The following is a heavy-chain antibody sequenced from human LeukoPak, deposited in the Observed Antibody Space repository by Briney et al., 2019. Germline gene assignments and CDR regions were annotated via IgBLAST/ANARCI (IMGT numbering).Heavy chain of an antibody. V-gene: IGHV1-2*02. Sequence: ASVKVSCKASGYTFTDYYMHWVRQAPGQGLEWMGWINPNSGGTNYAQKFQGRVTMTRDTSISTAYMELSRLRSDDTAVYYCARVGASGYCSGGSCYSGSWGQGTLVTVSS. CDR2: INPNSGGT. CDR3: ARVGASGYCSGGSCYSGS. J-gene: IGHJ4*02. D-gene: IGHD2-15*01. CDR1: GYTFTDYY.